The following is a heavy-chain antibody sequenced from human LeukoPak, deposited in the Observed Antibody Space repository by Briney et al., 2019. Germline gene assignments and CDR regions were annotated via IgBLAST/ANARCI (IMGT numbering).Heavy chain of an antibody. CDR3: ASRAYSWYYFDY. CDR1: GFTFSSYA. CDR2: ISGSGGST. Sequence: PGGSLRLSCAASGFTFSSYAMSWVRQAPGKGLEWVSAISGSGGSTYYADSVKGRFTISRDNSKNTLYLQINSLRAEDTAVYFCASRAYSWYYFDYWGQGTLVTVSS. V-gene: IGHV3-23*01. D-gene: IGHD5-18*01. J-gene: IGHJ4*02.